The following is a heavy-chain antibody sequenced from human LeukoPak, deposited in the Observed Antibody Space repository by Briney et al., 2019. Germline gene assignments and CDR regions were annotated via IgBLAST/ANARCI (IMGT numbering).Heavy chain of an antibody. V-gene: IGHV3-21*01. CDR2: ISSSSSYI. J-gene: IGHJ4*02. Sequence: PGGSLRLSCAASGFTFSSCSMNWVRQAPGKGLEWVSSISSSSSYIYYADSVKGRFTISRDNAKNSLYLQMNSLRAEDTAVYYCATKYCSSTSCSFDYWGQGTLVTVSS. CDR3: ATKYCSSTSCSFDY. CDR1: GFTFSSCS. D-gene: IGHD2-2*01.